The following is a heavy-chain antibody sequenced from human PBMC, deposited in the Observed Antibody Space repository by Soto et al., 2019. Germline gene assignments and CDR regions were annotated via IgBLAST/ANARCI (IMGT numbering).Heavy chain of an antibody. D-gene: IGHD6-19*01. V-gene: IGHV4-59*01. CDR3: ARDGGYSSGWYGMDV. CDR1: GGSISSYY. CDR2: IYYSGST. Sequence: SETLSLTCTVSGGSISSYYWVWIRQPPGKGLEWIGYIYYSGSTNYNPSLKSRVTISVDTSKNQFSLKLSSVPAADTAVYYCARDGGYSSGWYGMDVWGQGTTVTVSS. J-gene: IGHJ6*02.